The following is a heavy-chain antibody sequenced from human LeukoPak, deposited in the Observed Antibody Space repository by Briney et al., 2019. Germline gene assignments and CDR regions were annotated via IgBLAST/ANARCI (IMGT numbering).Heavy chain of an antibody. CDR2: ISSSSSYI. CDR1: GFTFSSYS. J-gene: IGHJ6*03. D-gene: IGHD5-12*01. CDR3: ARDLASPYYYYYMDV. Sequence: GGSLRLSCAASGFTFSSYSINWVRQAPGKGLEWVSSISSSSSYIYYADSVKGRFTISRGNAKNSLYLQMNSLRAEDTAVYYCARDLASPYYYYYMDVWGKGTTVTVSS. V-gene: IGHV3-21*01.